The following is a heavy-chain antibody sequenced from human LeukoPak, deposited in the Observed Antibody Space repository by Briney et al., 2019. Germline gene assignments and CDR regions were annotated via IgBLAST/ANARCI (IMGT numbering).Heavy chain of an antibody. Sequence: PGGSLRLSCAASGFTFSSYGMHWVRQPPGKGLEWIGEINHSGSTNYNPSLKSRVTISVDTSKNQFSLKLSSVTAADTAVYYCARLWGSYRPFDYWGQGTLVTVSS. CDR3: ARLWGSYRPFDY. J-gene: IGHJ4*02. V-gene: IGHV4-34*01. CDR1: GFTFSSYG. CDR2: INHSGST. D-gene: IGHD3-16*02.